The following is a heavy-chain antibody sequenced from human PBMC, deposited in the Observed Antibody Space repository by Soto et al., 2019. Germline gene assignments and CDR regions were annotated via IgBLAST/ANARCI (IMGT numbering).Heavy chain of an antibody. Sequence: PGGSLRLSCAAPGFTFSSYAMHWVRQAPGKGLEWVAVISYDGSNKYYADSVKGRFTISRDNSKNTLYLQMNSLRAEDTAVYYCAREPRGPDSITGTINWFDPWGQGTLVTVSS. D-gene: IGHD1-7*01. J-gene: IGHJ5*02. V-gene: IGHV3-30-3*01. CDR2: ISYDGSNK. CDR3: AREPRGPDSITGTINWFDP. CDR1: GFTFSSYA.